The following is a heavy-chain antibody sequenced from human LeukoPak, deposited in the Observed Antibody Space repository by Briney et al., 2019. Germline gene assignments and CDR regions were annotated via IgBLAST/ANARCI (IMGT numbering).Heavy chain of an antibody. D-gene: IGHD5-18*01. CDR3: ARDIEQLWLLRVVSSVFDY. V-gene: IGHV1-18*01. Sequence: ASVKVSCKASGYTLTSYGISWVRQAPGQGLEWMGWISAYNGNTNYAQKLQGRVTMTTDTSTSTAYMELRSLRSDDTAVYYCARDIEQLWLLRVVSSVFDYWGQGTLVTVSS. CDR1: GYTLTSYG. J-gene: IGHJ4*02. CDR2: ISAYNGNT.